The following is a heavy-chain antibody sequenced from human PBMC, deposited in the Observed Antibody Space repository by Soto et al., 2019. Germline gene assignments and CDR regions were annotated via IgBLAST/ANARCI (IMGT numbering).Heavy chain of an antibody. Sequence: KTSETLSLTCTVSGDSISSSNSHWGWTRQPPGKGLEYIGSVYYGGAIFYSGNIYYNPSLKSRVTISVDTSKNQFSLRLSSVTAADTGVYYCARLTSRISAASHGRSNWLDPWGPGTLVTVSS. CDR1: GDSISSSNSH. V-gene: IGHV4-39*01. D-gene: IGHD2-15*01. CDR3: ARLTSRISAASHGRSNWLDP. J-gene: IGHJ5*02. CDR2: VYYGGAIFYSGNI.